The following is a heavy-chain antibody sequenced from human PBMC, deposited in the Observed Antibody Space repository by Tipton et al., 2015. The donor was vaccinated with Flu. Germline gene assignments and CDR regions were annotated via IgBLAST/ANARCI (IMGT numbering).Heavy chain of an antibody. D-gene: IGHD6-13*01. Sequence: TLSLTCTVSGGSISSSSYYWGWIRQPPGKGLEWIGSIYYSGSTYYNPSLKSRVTISVDRSKNQFSLKLSSVTAADTAVYYCARSTPIAATGWGMDVWGQGP. CDR3: ARSTPIAATGWGMDV. V-gene: IGHV4-39*07. J-gene: IGHJ6*02. CDR2: IYYSGST. CDR1: GGSISSSSYY.